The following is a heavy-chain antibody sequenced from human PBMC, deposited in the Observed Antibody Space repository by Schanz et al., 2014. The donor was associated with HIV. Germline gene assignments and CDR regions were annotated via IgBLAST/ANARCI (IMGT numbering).Heavy chain of an antibody. J-gene: IGHJ4*02. V-gene: IGHV3-7*01. Sequence: EVQLVESGGGLVQPGRSLRLSCAASGFTFSDYYMSWIRQAPGKGLEWVANIKQDGSEKYYVDAVKGRFTISRDDAKSSLFLQMNSLRAEDTAVYYCARASVTDFLDYWGQGTLVTVSS. CDR3: ARASVTDFLDY. D-gene: IGHD3-10*01. CDR2: IKQDGSEK. CDR1: GFTFSDYY.